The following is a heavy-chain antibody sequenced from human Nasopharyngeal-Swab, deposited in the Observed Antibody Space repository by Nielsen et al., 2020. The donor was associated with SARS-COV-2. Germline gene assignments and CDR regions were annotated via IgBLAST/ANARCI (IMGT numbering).Heavy chain of an antibody. J-gene: IGHJ4*02. CDR3: ASKRGYSGYEFDY. Sequence: WIRQPPGKGLEWIGYIYYSGSTNCNPSLKSRVTISVDTSKNQFSLKLSSVTAADTAVYYCASKRGYSGYEFDYWGQGTLVTVSS. V-gene: IGHV4-59*01. D-gene: IGHD5-12*01. CDR2: IYYSGST.